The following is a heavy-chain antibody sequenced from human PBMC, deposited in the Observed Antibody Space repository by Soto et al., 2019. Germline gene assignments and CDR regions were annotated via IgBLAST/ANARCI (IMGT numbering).Heavy chain of an antibody. Sequence: SETLSLTCTVSGGSIGSSCWSWIRQPPGKGLEWIGYICYSGSANYNSSLKSRVTISVGASMQQFSLKLTSVTAADTAVYYCATDRDGLVVYWGQGTLVTVSS. J-gene: IGHJ4*02. CDR2: ICYSGSA. CDR1: GGSIGSSC. V-gene: IGHV4-59*08. CDR3: ATDRDGLVVY. D-gene: IGHD5-12*01.